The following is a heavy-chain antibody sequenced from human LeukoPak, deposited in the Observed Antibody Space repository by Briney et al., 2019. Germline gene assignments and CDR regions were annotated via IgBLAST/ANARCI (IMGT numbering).Heavy chain of an antibody. CDR2: IYYSGST. D-gene: IGHD2-21*01. Sequence: SETLSLTCTVSGGSISSYYWSWIRQPPGKGLEWIGYIYYSGSTNYNPSLKSRVTISVDTSKNQFSLKLSSVTAADTAVYYCAREALDSEASYFDYWGQGTLVTVSS. V-gene: IGHV4-59*01. J-gene: IGHJ4*02. CDR3: AREALDSEASYFDY. CDR1: GGSISSYY.